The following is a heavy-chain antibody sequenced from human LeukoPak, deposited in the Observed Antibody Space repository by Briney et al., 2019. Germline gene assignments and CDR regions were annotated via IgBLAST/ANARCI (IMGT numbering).Heavy chain of an antibody. J-gene: IGHJ4*02. CDR2: INPNSGDT. Sequence: ASVKVSCKASGYTFTGYHMHWVRQAPGQGLEWMGRINPNSGDTNYAQKFQGRVAMTRDTSISTAFMELTRLGSDDTAVYYCARDYCSSTSCLFDYWGQGTLVTVSS. CDR3: ARDYCSSTSCLFDY. V-gene: IGHV1-2*06. CDR1: GYTFTGYH. D-gene: IGHD2-2*01.